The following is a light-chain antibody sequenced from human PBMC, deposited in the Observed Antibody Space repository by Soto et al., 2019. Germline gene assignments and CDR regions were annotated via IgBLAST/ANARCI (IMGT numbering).Light chain of an antibody. J-gene: IGLJ2*01. Sequence: QSVLTQPPSVSGAPGQRVTISCIGGSSNIGAGYNVHWYQQLPGTAPKLLISGDNNRPSGVPDRFSGSKSGTSASLAITGLQDEDEADYYCQSYERSLSGSRVVFGGGTQLTVL. CDR2: GDN. CDR1: SSNIGAGYN. V-gene: IGLV1-40*01. CDR3: QSYERSLSGSRVV.